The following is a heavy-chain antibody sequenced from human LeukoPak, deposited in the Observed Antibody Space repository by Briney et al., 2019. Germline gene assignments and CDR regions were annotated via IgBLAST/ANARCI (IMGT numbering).Heavy chain of an antibody. Sequence: SETLSLTCTVSGYFSTAYYWGWIRQPPGKGLEWIASIRHDGRTYYNPSLKSQVSISVDMSRNQFSLKLNSLTAADTAVYYCARQVATKGEWAFDVWGQGTMVTVSS. J-gene: IGHJ3*01. CDR1: GYFSTAYY. V-gene: IGHV4-38-2*02. CDR3: ARQVATKGEWAFDV. CDR2: IRHDGRT. D-gene: IGHD5-12*01.